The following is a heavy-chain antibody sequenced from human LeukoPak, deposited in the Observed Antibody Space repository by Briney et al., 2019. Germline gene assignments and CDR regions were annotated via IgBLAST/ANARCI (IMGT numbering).Heavy chain of an antibody. CDR1: GFTFSSYS. Sequence: GGSPRLSCAASGFTFSSYSMNWVRQAPGKGLEWVSAISGSGGSTYYADSVKGRFTISRDNSKNTLYLQMNSLRAEDTAVYYCAKDHLQRGIWAVAVTGYWGQGTLVTVSS. J-gene: IGHJ4*02. D-gene: IGHD6-19*01. CDR3: AKDHLQRGIWAVAVTGY. V-gene: IGHV3-23*01. CDR2: ISGSGGST.